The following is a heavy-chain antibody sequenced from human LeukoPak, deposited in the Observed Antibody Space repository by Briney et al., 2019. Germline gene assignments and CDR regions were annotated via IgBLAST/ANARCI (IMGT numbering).Heavy chain of an antibody. Sequence: SETLSLTCTVSGGSISSSGYYWGWLRQPPGKGLEWIGSIYYSGSTYYNPSLKSRVTISFDTSKNKFSLKLSSVTAADTAVYYCARRYSSGYYRTAFDIWGQGTMLPVSS. CDR3: ARRYSSGYYRTAFDI. J-gene: IGHJ3*02. CDR2: IYYSGST. V-gene: IGHV4-39*07. D-gene: IGHD3-22*01. CDR1: GGSISSSGYY.